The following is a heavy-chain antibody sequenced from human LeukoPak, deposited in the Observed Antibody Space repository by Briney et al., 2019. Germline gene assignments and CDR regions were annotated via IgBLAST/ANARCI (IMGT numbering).Heavy chain of an antibody. CDR2: IHTSGST. CDR1: GGSIAGGGYS. Sequence: SETLSLTCAVSGGSIAGGGYSWSWIRRPAGKGLEWIGRIHTSGSTNYNPSLKSRVTMSVDTSKNQFSLRLSSVTAADTAVYYCVRGGASGNYGVIDYWGQGTLVTVSS. CDR3: VRGGASGNYGVIDY. J-gene: IGHJ4*02. D-gene: IGHD1-26*01. V-gene: IGHV4-61*02.